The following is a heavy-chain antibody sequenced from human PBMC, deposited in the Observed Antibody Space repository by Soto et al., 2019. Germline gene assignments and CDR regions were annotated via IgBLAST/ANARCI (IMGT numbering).Heavy chain of an antibody. CDR1: GGSISSGGYS. CDR3: ARGMTTVTTFDY. J-gene: IGHJ4*02. Sequence: SETLSLTCAVSGGSISSGGYSLSWIRQPPGKGLEWIGYIYHSGSTYYNPSLKSRVTISVDRSKNQFSLKLSSVTAADTAVYYCARGMTTVTTFDYWGQGTLVTVSS. D-gene: IGHD4-17*01. V-gene: IGHV4-30-2*01. CDR2: IYHSGST.